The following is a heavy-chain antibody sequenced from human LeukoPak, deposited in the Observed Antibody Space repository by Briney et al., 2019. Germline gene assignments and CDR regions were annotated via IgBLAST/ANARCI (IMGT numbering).Heavy chain of an antibody. CDR2: ISGSGGST. CDR3: AKDRRNYYDSSGPKWFDP. J-gene: IGHJ5*02. Sequence: GGSLRLSCAASGFTFSSYAMSWVRQAPGKGLEWVSTISGSGGSTYYADSVKGRFTISRDNSKNTLYLQMNSLRAEDTAVYYCAKDRRNYYDSSGPKWFDPWGQGTLVTVSS. CDR1: GFTFSSYA. D-gene: IGHD3-22*01. V-gene: IGHV3-23*01.